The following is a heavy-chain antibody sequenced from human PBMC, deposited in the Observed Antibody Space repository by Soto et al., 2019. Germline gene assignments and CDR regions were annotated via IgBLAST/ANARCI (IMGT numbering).Heavy chain of an antibody. D-gene: IGHD3-16*01. CDR2: MNAKSGDT. V-gene: IGHV1-8*01. CDR1: GYTFSDFD. J-gene: IGHJ6*02. CDR3: ARGNPFNYAGFDV. Sequence: ASVKVSCKASGYTFSDFDINWLRQAPGQGPEWMGWMNAKSGDTFFAQRFQGKFNMTWDTSLSTAYMEVGSLTSDDTAMYYCARGNPFNYAGFDVWGQGTTVTVSS.